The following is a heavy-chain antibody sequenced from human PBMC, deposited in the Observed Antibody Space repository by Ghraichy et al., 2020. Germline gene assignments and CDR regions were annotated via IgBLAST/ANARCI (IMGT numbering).Heavy chain of an antibody. D-gene: IGHD3-10*01. Sequence: SETLSLTCTVSGGSISSYYWSWIRQPPGKGLEWIGYIYYSGSTNYNPSLKSRVTISVDTSKNQFSLKLSSVTAADTAVYYCARGHGYLHYYYGSGSYYPSYFDYWGHGTLVTVSS. CDR2: IYYSGST. CDR3: ARGHGYLHYYYGSGSYYPSYFDY. CDR1: GGSISSYY. J-gene: IGHJ4*01. V-gene: IGHV4-59*01.